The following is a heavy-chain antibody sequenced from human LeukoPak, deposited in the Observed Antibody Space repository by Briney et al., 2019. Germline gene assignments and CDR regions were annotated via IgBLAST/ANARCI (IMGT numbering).Heavy chain of an antibody. CDR3: ARSRATRFDY. Sequence: PGGSLRLSCAASGFTFSSYAMSWVRQAPGNGLEWVSGISGSGGSTYYADSVKGRFTISRDNSKNTLYLQMNSLRAEDTAVYYCARSRATRFDYWGQGTLVTVSS. CDR2: ISGSGGST. J-gene: IGHJ4*02. CDR1: GFTFSSYA. V-gene: IGHV3-23*01. D-gene: IGHD5-12*01.